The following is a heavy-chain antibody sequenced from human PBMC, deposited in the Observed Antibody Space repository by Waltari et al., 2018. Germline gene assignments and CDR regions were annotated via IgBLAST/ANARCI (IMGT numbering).Heavy chain of an antibody. J-gene: IGHJ3*02. V-gene: IGHV3-23*01. CDR1: GFTFSSYA. CDR3: AKGLRFLEWYPGAFDI. Sequence: EVQLLESGGGLVQPGGSLRLSCAASGFTFSSYAMSWVRQAPGKGLEWVSAISGSGGSTYYADSVKGRFTISRDNSKNTLYLQMNSLRAEDTAVYYCAKGLRFLEWYPGAFDIWGQGTMVTVSS. CDR2: ISGSGGST. D-gene: IGHD3-3*01.